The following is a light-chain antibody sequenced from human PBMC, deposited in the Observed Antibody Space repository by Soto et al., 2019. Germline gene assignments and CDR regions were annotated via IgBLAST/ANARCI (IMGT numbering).Light chain of an antibody. CDR3: CSYAGSSTHMV. CDR2: EVS. CDR1: SSDVGSYNL. J-gene: IGLJ2*01. V-gene: IGLV2-23*02. Sequence: QSALTQPASVSGSPGQSITISCTGTSSDVGSYNLVSWYQHHPGKAPKLMIYEVSKRPSGVSNRFSGSKSGNTASLTISGLQAEDEADYYCCSYAGSSTHMVFGGGTKVTVL.